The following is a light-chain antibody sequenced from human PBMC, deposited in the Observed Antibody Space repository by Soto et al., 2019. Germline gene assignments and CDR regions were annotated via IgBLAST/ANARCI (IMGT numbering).Light chain of an antibody. Sequence: EIVLTQSPATLSLSPGERATLSCRASQSVSSNLAWYQQKPGHPPRILNSDASTRATGIPARFSGSQSGTEFTLTISSLLSEDFAVYSCQQYNNWPLTFGGGTKVDIK. CDR1: QSVSSN. J-gene: IGKJ4*01. CDR2: DAS. V-gene: IGKV3D-15*01. CDR3: QQYNNWPLT.